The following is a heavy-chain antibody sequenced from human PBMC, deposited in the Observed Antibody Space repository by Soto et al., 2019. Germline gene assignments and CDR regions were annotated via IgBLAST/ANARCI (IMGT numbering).Heavy chain of an antibody. V-gene: IGHV3-30-3*01. CDR1: GFTFSSYA. J-gene: IGHJ4*02. Sequence: GGSLRLSCAASGFTFSSYAMHWVRQAPGKGLEWVAVISYDGSNKYYADSVKGRFTISRDNSKNTLYLQMNSLRAEDTAVYYCARDNRPKYDFLAYWGQGTLVTVSS. D-gene: IGHD3-3*01. CDR2: ISYDGSNK. CDR3: ARDNRPKYDFLAY.